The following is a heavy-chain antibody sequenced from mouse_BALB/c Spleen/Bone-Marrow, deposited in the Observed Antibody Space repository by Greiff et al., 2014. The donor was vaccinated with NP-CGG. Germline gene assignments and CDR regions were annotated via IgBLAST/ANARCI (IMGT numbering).Heavy chain of an antibody. J-gene: IGHJ4*01. V-gene: IGHV1-80*01. D-gene: IGHD2-2*01. Sequence: QVQLQQSGAELVRPGSSVKISCKASGYAFSSYCMSWVKQRPGQGLEWIGQIYPGDGDTNYNGKFKGKATLTADKSSSTAYMQLSSLTSEDSAVYFCARWLPAMDYWGQGTSVTVSS. CDR2: IYPGDGDT. CDR3: ARWLPAMDY. CDR1: GYAFSSYC.